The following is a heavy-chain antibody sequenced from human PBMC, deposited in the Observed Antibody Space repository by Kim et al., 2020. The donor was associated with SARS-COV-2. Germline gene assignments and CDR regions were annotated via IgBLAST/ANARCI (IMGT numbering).Heavy chain of an antibody. CDR1: GFTFSIYA. D-gene: IGHD6-25*01. Sequence: GGSLRLSCAASGFTFSIYAMNWVRQAPGKGLEWVSALTGDSAGIFYADSVKGRFTISRDNSKNTLYLQMNNLRVEDTAIYFCAKKRRYYYGMDVWGQGTTITVSS. CDR3: AKKRRYYYGMDV. V-gene: IGHV3-23*01. CDR2: LTGDSAGI. J-gene: IGHJ6*02.